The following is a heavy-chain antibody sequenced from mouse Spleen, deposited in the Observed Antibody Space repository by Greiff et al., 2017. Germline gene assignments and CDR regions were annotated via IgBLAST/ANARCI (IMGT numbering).Heavy chain of an antibody. Sequence: DVKLVESGGGLVKPGGSLKLSCAASGFTFSSYAMSWVRQTPEKRLEWVATISDGGSYTYYPDNVKGRFTISRDNAKNNLYLQMSHLKSEDTAMYYCARDVATVVAPRWYFDVWGTGTTVTVSS. V-gene: IGHV5-4*01. J-gene: IGHJ1*03. CDR1: GFTFSSYA. CDR3: ARDVATVVAPRWYFDV. D-gene: IGHD1-1*01. CDR2: ISDGGSYT.